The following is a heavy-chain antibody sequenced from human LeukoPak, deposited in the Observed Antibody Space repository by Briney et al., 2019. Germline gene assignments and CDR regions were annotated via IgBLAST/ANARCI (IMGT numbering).Heavy chain of an antibody. J-gene: IGHJ5*02. CDR1: GFTFSSYA. CDR2: ISGSGGST. V-gene: IGHV3-23*01. Sequence: GGSLRLSCAASGFTFSSYAMSWVRQAPGKGLEWVSAISGSGGSTYYADSVKGRFTISRDNSKNTLYLQMNSLRAEDTAVYYCAKDHVTTMVRGTNWFDPWGQGTLVTVSS. D-gene: IGHD3-10*01. CDR3: AKDHVTTMVRGTNWFDP.